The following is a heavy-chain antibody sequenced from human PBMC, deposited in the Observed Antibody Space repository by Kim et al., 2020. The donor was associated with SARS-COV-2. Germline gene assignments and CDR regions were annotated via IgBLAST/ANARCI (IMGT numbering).Heavy chain of an antibody. CDR2: ISGYSGNTNYEQKP. D-gene: IGHD3-10*01. CDR3: ARYYGSGNYGMDV. Sequence: ASVKVSCKASGYTFSNYGITWVRQAPGQGLEWMGWISGYSGNTNYEQKPNYAQKFQGRVTMTTDTSTSTAYMELRSLRSDDTAVYYCARYYGSGNYGMDVWGQGTTVTVSS. V-gene: IGHV1-18*01. CDR1: GYTFSNYG. J-gene: IGHJ6*02.